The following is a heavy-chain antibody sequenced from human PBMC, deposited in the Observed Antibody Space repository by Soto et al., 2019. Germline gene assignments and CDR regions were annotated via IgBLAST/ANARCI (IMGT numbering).Heavy chain of an antibody. CDR3: AGDRSGYPLGDDAFEI. CDR1: GGSISSSSYY. J-gene: IGHJ3*02. CDR2: FYYNGST. D-gene: IGHD3-22*01. V-gene: IGHV4-39*02. Sequence: SETLSLTCTVSGGSISSSSYYWGWFRQPPGKGLEWIGSFYYNGSTYYNPSLKSRVTISVDTSKNQFSLKLSSVTAADTAVYYCAGDRSGYPLGDDAFEIWGQGTMVTVAS.